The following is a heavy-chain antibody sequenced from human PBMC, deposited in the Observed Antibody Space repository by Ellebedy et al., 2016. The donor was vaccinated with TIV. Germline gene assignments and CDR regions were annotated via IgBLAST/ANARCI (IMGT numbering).Heavy chain of an antibody. J-gene: IGHJ4*02. V-gene: IGHV4-34*01. Sequence: MPSETLSLTCAVSGGSLSRYFWTWIRQAPGRGPEWIGEINASGTTNYNPSLKTRVTMFVDTSKNQFSLRLTHVTAADTAVYYCARARGQNLYGSGIYFTDWGQGEVVTVSS. CDR1: GGSLSRYF. D-gene: IGHD3-10*01. CDR3: ARARGQNLYGSGIYFTD. CDR2: INASGTT.